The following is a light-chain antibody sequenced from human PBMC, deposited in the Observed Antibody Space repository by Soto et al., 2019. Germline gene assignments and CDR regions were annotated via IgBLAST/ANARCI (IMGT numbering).Light chain of an antibody. J-gene: IGKJ2*01. CDR2: DAS. V-gene: IGKV3-20*01. CDR3: RQYVSSPLT. CDR1: QSVNSNL. Sequence: EIVLTQSPGTLSLSPGEGATVSCRASQSVNSNLLAWFQQKPGQAPRLLIHDASRRATGIPDRCSGSGSGTDFTLSISRLEPEDFEVYYCRQYVSSPLTFGQGTKLEIK.